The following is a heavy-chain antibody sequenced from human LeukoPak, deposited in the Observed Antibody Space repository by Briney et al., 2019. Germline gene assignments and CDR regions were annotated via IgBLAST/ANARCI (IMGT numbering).Heavy chain of an antibody. Sequence: SETLSLTCAIYGGYFNGYHWSWIRQSPGKGLEWIGEINHSGSTNYSPSLKSRVTISIDTAEKQLSLKLRSVTAADTAVYYCARHTDDLGYFQHWGQGTLVTVSS. CDR2: INHSGST. V-gene: IGHV4-34*01. J-gene: IGHJ1*01. CDR3: ARHTDDLGYFQH. D-gene: IGHD3-16*01. CDR1: GGYFNGYH.